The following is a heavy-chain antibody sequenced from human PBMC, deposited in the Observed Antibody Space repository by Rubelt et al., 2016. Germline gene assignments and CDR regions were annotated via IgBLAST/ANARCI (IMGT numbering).Heavy chain of an antibody. CDR2: SYYSGST. CDR3: ARQSGYSSGWLSY. J-gene: IGHJ4*02. Sequence: GLEWIGYSYYSGSTYYNPSLKSRVTISVDTSKNQFSLKLSSVTAADTAVYYCARQSGYSSGWLSYWGQGTLVTVSS. D-gene: IGHD6-19*01. V-gene: IGHV4-30-2*03.